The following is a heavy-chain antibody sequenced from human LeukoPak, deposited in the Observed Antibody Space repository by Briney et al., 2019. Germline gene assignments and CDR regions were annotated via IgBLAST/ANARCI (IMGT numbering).Heavy chain of an antibody. CDR2: INPSGGST. V-gene: IGHV1-46*01. J-gene: IGHJ6*02. CDR3: AGDRGYSYGYRVQTTYYYYGMDV. Sequence: ASVKVSCKASGYTFTSYYMHWVRQAPGQGLEWMGIINPSGGSTSYAQKFQGRVTMTRDTSTSTVYMELSSLRSEDTAVYYCAGDRGYSYGYRVQTTYYYYGMDVWGQGTTVTVSS. D-gene: IGHD5-18*01. CDR1: GYTFTSYY.